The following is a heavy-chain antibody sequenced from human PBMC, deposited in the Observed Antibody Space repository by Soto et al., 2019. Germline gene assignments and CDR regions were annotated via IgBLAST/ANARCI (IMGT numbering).Heavy chain of an antibody. CDR3: ARGGRIAARPVRFSD. Sequence: PSETLSLTCTVSGGSISSGGYYWSWIRQHPGKGLEWIGYIYYSGSTYYNPSLKSRVTISVDTSKNQFSLKLSSVTAADTAVYYCARGGRIAARPVRFSDWGQGTLVTVSS. CDR2: IYYSGST. CDR1: GGSISSGGYY. J-gene: IGHJ4*02. D-gene: IGHD6-6*01. V-gene: IGHV4-31*03.